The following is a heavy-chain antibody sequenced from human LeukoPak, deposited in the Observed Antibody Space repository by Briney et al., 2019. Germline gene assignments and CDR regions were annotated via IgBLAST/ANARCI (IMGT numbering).Heavy chain of an antibody. CDR3: ARIGGDYSYGMDV. CDR2: TYYRSKWYS. CDR1: GDSVSSNSVA. Sequence: SQTLSLTCAISGDSVSSNSVAWNWIRQSPSRGLEWLGRTYYRSKWYSDYAVSIKGRITIKPDTSKNQFSLQLNSVTPEDTAVYYCARIGGDYSYGMDVWGQGTTVTVSS. V-gene: IGHV6-1*01. D-gene: IGHD2-21*01. J-gene: IGHJ6*02.